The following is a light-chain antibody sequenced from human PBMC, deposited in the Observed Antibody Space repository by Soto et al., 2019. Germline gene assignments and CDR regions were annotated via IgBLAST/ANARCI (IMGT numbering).Light chain of an antibody. J-gene: IGLJ2*01. CDR3: QTWGTDIYVV. CDR1: SGHSNYD. CDR2: LNSDGSH. Sequence: QPVLTQSPSASASLGASVKLTCTLNSGHSNYDIAWHQQQAEKGPRFLMKLNSDGSHIKGDGIPDRFSGSSSGAERYLTISSLQSEDEADYYCQTWGTDIYVVFGGGTKLTVL. V-gene: IGLV4-69*01.